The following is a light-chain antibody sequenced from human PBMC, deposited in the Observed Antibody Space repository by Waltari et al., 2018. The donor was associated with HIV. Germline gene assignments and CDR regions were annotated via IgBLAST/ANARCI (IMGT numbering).Light chain of an antibody. V-gene: IGKV4-1*01. CDR3: QQYYSTPT. CDR2: WAS. CDR1: QSVLYSSNNKNY. Sequence: DIVMTQSPDSLVVSLRERATIHCKSSQSVLYSSNNKNYLAWYQQKPGQPPKLLIYWASTRESGVPDRFSGSGSGTDFTLTISSLQAEDVAVYYCQQYYSTPTFGQGTKVEIK. J-gene: IGKJ1*01.